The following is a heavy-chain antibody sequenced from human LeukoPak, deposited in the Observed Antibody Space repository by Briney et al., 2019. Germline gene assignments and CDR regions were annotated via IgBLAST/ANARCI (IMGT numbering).Heavy chain of an antibody. D-gene: IGHD6-6*01. J-gene: IGHJ3*02. CDR3: ARDGLPAARDI. CDR2: INGDGSTT. V-gene: IGHV3-74*01. Sequence: PGGSLRLSCAGSGFIFSQFWMQWVRQVPGKGLVWVSRINGDGSTTNYVDSVKGRFTISRDNAKNTLYLQMNSLRIEDTAVYYCARDGLPAARDIWGQGTMVTVSS. CDR1: GFIFSQFW.